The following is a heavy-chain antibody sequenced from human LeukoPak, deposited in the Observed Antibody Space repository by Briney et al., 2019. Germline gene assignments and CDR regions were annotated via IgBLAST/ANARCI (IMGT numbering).Heavy chain of an antibody. J-gene: IGHJ4*02. D-gene: IGHD5-18*01. Sequence: GGSLRLSCEASGFTFGSHAMYWVRQAPGKGLEWVAGIFGSGGSPHYADSVKGRFTISRDNSRNTVYLQINSLRAEDTAVYYCGKTTVGYSSGQKPAWPVDYWGQGTLVTVPS. V-gene: IGHV3-23*01. CDR2: IFGSGGSP. CDR1: GFTFGSHA. CDR3: GKTTVGYSSGQKPAWPVDY.